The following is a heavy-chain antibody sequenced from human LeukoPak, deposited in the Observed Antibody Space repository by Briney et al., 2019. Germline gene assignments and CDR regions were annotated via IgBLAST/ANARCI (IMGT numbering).Heavy chain of an antibody. J-gene: IGHJ4*02. CDR3: VRAAGALNF. Sequence: GGSLRLSCSASGFPFSHYWMTWVRQAPGKGLEWVANINKDESEEYYVGSVKGRFTISRENARNSLYLQMNSPRAEDTAVYFCVRAAGALNFWGQGTLVTVSS. CDR2: INKDESEE. D-gene: IGHD6-19*01. CDR1: GFPFSHYW. V-gene: IGHV3-7*04.